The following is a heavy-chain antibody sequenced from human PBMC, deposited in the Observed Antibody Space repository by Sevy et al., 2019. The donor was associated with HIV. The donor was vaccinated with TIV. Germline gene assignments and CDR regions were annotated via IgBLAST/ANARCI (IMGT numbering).Heavy chain of an antibody. J-gene: IGHJ4*02. Sequence: GGSLRLSCAASGFTFNVYGMHWVRQAPGKGLQWVAFTRYDGSTKYYADSGKGRFNISRDNSKNTLYLQMNSLRVEDTAMYYCAKDLTERYSTSSGDFDYWGQGSLVTVSS. CDR3: AKDLTERYSTSSGDFDY. CDR1: GFTFNVYG. V-gene: IGHV3-30*02. CDR2: TRYDGSTK. D-gene: IGHD6-6*01.